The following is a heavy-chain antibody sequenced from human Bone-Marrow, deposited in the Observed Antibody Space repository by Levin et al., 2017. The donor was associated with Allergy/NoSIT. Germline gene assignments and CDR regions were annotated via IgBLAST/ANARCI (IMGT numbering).Heavy chain of an antibody. D-gene: IGHD3-22*01. CDR1: EYNFNTYW. J-gene: IGHJ3*02. CDR3: ARQKMDYYDSTTYPYDTFDI. Sequence: ASVKVSCKGSEYNFNTYWIGWVRQMPGKGLEYMGNIYPSDSDTRYSPSLQGQVTISADKSISTAYLQWSSLKASDTAMYYCARQKMDYYDSTTYPYDTFDIWGQGTMVTVSS. V-gene: IGHV5-51*01. CDR2: IYPSDSDT.